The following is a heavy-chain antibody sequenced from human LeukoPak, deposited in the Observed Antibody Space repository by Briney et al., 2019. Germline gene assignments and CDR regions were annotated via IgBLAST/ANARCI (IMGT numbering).Heavy chain of an antibody. CDR2: ISYDGSNK. CDR1: GFTFSSYG. D-gene: IGHD3-22*01. V-gene: IGHV3-30*18. J-gene: IGHJ4*02. Sequence: GRSLRLSCAASGFTFSSYGMHWVRQAPGKGLEWVAVISYDGSNKYYADSVKGRFTISRDNSKNTLYLQMNSLRAEDTAVYYCAKEKVYYYDSSGYEIYFDYWGQGTLVTVSS. CDR3: AKEKVYYYDSSGYEIYFDY.